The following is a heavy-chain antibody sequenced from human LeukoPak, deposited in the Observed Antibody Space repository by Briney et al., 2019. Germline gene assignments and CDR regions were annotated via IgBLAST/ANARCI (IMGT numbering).Heavy chain of an antibody. V-gene: IGHV3-23*01. D-gene: IGHD1-7*01. CDR2: ISGSGGST. CDR1: GFTFSSYA. J-gene: IGHJ5*02. CDR3: AKDPVPTYNWNYVPWFDP. Sequence: GASLRLSCAASGFTFSSYAMSWVRQAPEKGQEWVSAISGSGGSTYYADSVKGRFTISRDNSKNTLYLQMNSLRAEDTAVYYCAKDPVPTYNWNYVPWFDPWGQGTLVTVSS.